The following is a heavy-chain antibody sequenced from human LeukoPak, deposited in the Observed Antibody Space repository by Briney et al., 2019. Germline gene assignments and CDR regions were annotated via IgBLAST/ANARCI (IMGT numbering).Heavy chain of an antibody. CDR1: GYTFTSYG. D-gene: IGHD6-13*01. CDR2: ISAYNGNT. V-gene: IGHV1-18*01. CDR3: ARALGAAAEPLYGY. J-gene: IGHJ4*02. Sequence: GASVKVSCKASGYTFTSYGISWVRQAPGQGLEWMGWISAYNGNTNYAQRLQGRVTMTTDTSTSTAYMELRSLRSDDTAMYYCARALGAAAEPLYGYWGQGTLVTVSS.